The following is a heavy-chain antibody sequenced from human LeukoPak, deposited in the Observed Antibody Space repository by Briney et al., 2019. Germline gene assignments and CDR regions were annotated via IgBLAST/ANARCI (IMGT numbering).Heavy chain of an antibody. Sequence: GRSLRLSCAASGFTFSSYAMHWVRQASGKGLEWVAVISYDGGNKYYADSVKGRFTISRDNSKNTLYLQMNSLRAEDTAVYYCARSRFCSSTSCYNRLRGYYFDYWGQGTLVTVSS. J-gene: IGHJ4*02. CDR1: GFTFSSYA. CDR3: ARSRFCSSTSCYNRLRGYYFDY. D-gene: IGHD2-2*02. CDR2: ISYDGGNK. V-gene: IGHV3-30-3*01.